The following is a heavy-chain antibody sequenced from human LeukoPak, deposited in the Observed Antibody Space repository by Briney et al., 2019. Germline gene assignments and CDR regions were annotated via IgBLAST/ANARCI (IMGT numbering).Heavy chain of an antibody. CDR3: ARDPHHGSGIFDY. V-gene: IGHV1-46*01. CDR2: INPSGGST. CDR1: GYTFTSYY. D-gene: IGHD6-19*01. J-gene: IGHJ4*02. Sequence: ASVKVSCKASGYTFTSYYMHWVRQAPGQGLEWMGIINPSGGSTSYAQKLQGRVTMTTDTSTSTAYMELRSLRSDDTAVYYCARDPHHGSGIFDYWGQGTLVTVSS.